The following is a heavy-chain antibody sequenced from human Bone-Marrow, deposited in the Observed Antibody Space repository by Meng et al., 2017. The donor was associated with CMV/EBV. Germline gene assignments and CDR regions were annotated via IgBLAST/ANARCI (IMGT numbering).Heavy chain of an antibody. CDR1: GFIFSTHS. V-gene: IGHV3-30-3*01. D-gene: IGHD3-10*01. CDR2: ISYDGSNE. J-gene: IGHJ4*02. Sequence: GESLKISCAASGFIFSTHSMHWVRQAPGKGLEWVSIISYDGSNEYYADSVKGRFTVSRDSSKNTLYLQMNSLRPEDTAVYYCARGGTRWFKQFYFDFWGQGTLVTVSS. CDR3: ARGGTRWFKQFYFDF.